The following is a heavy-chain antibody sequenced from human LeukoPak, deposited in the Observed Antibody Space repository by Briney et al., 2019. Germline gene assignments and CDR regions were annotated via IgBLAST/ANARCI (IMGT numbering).Heavy chain of an antibody. J-gene: IGHJ6*03. CDR2: IIPIFGTA. D-gene: IGHD3-3*01. V-gene: IGHV1-69*13. CDR3: ARDRPNDFWSGYLTDQNYYYYYYMDV. CDR1: GGTFSSYA. Sequence: ASVKVSCKASGGTFSSYAISWVRQAPGQGLEWMGGIIPIFGTANYAQKFQGRVTITADESTSTAYMELSSLRSEDTAVYYCARDRPNDFWSGYLTDQNYYYYYYMDVWGKGTTVTVSS.